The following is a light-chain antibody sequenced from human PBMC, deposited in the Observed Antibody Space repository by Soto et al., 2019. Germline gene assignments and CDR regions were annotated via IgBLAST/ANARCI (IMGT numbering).Light chain of an antibody. CDR1: SSNIGSNY. V-gene: IGLV1-47*01. Sequence: QSVLTQPPSASGTPGQRVTISCSGSSSNIGSNYVYWYQQLPGKAPKLLIYRDNQRPSGVPDRFSGSKSGNTASLTVSGLQAEDEADYYCTSYAGSNNLVFGTGTKVTVL. J-gene: IGLJ1*01. CDR3: TSYAGSNNLV. CDR2: RDN.